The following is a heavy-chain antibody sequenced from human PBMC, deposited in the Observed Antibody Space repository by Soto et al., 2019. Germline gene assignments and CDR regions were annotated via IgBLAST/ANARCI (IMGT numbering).Heavy chain of an antibody. V-gene: IGHV3-30*03. CDR2: ISYDGSNK. Sequence: GGSLRLSCAASGFTFGSYGMHWVRQAPGKGLEWVAVISYDGSNKYYADSVKGRFTISRDNSKNTLYLQMNSLRAEDTAVYYCASGTNGAFFVYWGQGILVTVSS. CDR1: GFTFGSYG. D-gene: IGHD2-8*01. J-gene: IGHJ4*02. CDR3: ASGTNGAFFVY.